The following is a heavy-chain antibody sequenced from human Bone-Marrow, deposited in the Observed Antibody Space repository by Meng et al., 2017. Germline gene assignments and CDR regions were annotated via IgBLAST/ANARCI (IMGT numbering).Heavy chain of an antibody. J-gene: IGHJ5*02. Sequence: QVQLQQSGPGLVKPSQTLPLTCAIPGESVTSNSASWNCIRQPPSRGLEWLGRTYYRSKWYNGYAVSVKSRIIINPDTSKNQFSLQLNSVTPEDTAVYYCARDGMSNSWFDPWGQGTLVTVSS. D-gene: IGHD1-1*01. CDR3: ARDGMSNSWFDP. CDR2: TYYRSKWYN. V-gene: IGHV6-1*01. CDR1: GESVTSNSAS.